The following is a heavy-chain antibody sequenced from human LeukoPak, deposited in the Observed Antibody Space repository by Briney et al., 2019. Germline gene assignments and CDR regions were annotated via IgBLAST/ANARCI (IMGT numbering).Heavy chain of an antibody. CDR1: GFTFSSYA. D-gene: IGHD6-13*01. J-gene: IGHJ4*02. Sequence: GGSLRLSCAASGFTFSSYAMSWARQAPGKGLEWVSGISGNGGGTYYADSVKGRYTISRDNSKNTLYLQMNSLRAEDTAVYYCAKSFGYSRSWFDYWGQGTLVTVSS. CDR2: ISGNGGGT. V-gene: IGHV3-23*01. CDR3: AKSFGYSRSWFDY.